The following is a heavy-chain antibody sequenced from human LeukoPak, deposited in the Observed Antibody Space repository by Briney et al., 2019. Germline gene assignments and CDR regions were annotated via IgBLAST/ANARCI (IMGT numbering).Heavy chain of an antibody. D-gene: IGHD5-24*01. CDR1: GYTFTSYY. J-gene: IGHJ3*02. Sequence: GASVKVSCKASGYTFTSYYMHWVRQAPGQGLEWMGIINPSGGSTSYAQKFQGRVTMTTDTSMSTAYMELRSLRSDDTAVYYCARDVPFVEMATMAAFDIWGQGTMVTVSS. CDR3: ARDVPFVEMATMAAFDI. CDR2: INPSGGST. V-gene: IGHV1-46*01.